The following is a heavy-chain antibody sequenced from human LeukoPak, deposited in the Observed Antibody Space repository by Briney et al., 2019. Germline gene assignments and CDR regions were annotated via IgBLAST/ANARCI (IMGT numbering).Heavy chain of an antibody. J-gene: IGHJ5*02. CDR3: ARDNSLRRYDFWSGYEKRSNWFDP. CDR1: GFTNSSYW. Sequence: GGSLRLSCVASGFTNSSYWKHWVRQAPGKGLEWVANIKQDRSEEYYVDSVKGRFSISRDNAKNSLYLQMNSLRAEDTAVYYCARDNSLRRYDFWSGYEKRSNWFDPWGQGTLVTVSS. CDR2: IKQDRSEE. V-gene: IGHV3-7*03. D-gene: IGHD3-3*01.